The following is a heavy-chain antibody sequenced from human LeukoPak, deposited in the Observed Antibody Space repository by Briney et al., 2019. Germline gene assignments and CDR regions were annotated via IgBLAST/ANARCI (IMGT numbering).Heavy chain of an antibody. D-gene: IGHD3-22*01. CDR2: ITGNGVTT. CDR1: GFTFSDHV. J-gene: IGHJ4*02. V-gene: IGHV3-23*01. CDR3: AKKTTSGHWPFHY. Sequence: GGSLRLSCAASGFTFSDHVMTWVRQAPGKGLEWVSGITGNGVTTYYADSVKGRFTISRDNSKNTLSLQMNNLRAEDTAVYYCAKKTTSGHWPFHYSGQGTLVTVSS.